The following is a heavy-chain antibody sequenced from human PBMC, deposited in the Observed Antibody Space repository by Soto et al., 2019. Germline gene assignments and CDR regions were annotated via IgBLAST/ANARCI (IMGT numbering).Heavy chain of an antibody. CDR3: ARLPHGYCSGGSCYSLWFDP. V-gene: IGHV4-39*01. CDR2: IYYSGST. Sequence: SETLSLTCTVSGGSISSSSYYWGWIRQPPGKGLEWIGSIYYSGSTYYNPSLKSRVTISVDTSKNQFSLKLSSVTAADTAVYYCARLPHGYCSGGSCYSLWFDPWGQGTLVTVSS. D-gene: IGHD2-15*01. CDR1: GGSISSSSYY. J-gene: IGHJ5*02.